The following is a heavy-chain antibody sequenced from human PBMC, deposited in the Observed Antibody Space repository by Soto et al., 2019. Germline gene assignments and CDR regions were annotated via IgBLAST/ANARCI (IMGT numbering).Heavy chain of an antibody. CDR3: ARHGFGPLHGLVDV. Sequence: QVQLQESGPGLVKPSETLSLTCTVSGGSITNYYCSWFRQPPGKGLEWIGYINYDGYSAYNLSIQRRVTLAMVAPRTQFALMLESLTATDTAVYYCARHGFGPLHGLVDVWGPGTTVIVSS. D-gene: IGHD3-10*01. V-gene: IGHV4-59*08. CDR2: INYDGYS. CDR1: GGSITNYY. J-gene: IGHJ6*02.